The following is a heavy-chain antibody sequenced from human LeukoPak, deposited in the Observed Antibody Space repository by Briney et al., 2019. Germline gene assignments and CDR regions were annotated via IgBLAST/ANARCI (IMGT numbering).Heavy chain of an antibody. V-gene: IGHV4-59*01. CDR2: IYYSGST. J-gene: IGHJ4*02. D-gene: IGHD5-18*01. CDR1: GGSFSGYY. CDR3: ARENGYRYDY. Sequence: PSETLSLTCAVYGGSFSGYYWSWIRQPPGKGLEWIGSIYYSGSTNYNPSLKSRVTISVDTSKNQFSLKLSSVTAADTALYYCARENGYRYDYWGQGTLVTVSS.